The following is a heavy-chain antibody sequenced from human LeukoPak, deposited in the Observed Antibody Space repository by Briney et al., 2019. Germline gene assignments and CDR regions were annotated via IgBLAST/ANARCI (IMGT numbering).Heavy chain of an antibody. CDR1: GFTFSSYA. Sequence: PGASLRLSCAASGFTFSSYAMSWVRQAPGKGLEWVSAVSGGGGSTNYADSVKGRFTISRDNSKNTLYLQMNTLRAEDTAVYYCAKDRGFYSTSSVFDYWGQGTLVTVSS. D-gene: IGHD6-6*01. CDR2: VSGGGGST. V-gene: IGHV3-23*01. J-gene: IGHJ4*02. CDR3: AKDRGFYSTSSVFDY.